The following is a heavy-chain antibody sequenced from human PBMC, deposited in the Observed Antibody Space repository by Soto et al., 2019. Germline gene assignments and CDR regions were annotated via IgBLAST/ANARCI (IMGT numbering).Heavy chain of an antibody. D-gene: IGHD6-19*01. V-gene: IGHV1-18*01. CDR1: GFTFTSYG. CDR3: AMACRGLSGCPTVDY. Sequence: QVQLVQSGAEVKKPGASVKVSCKASGFTFTSYGISWVRQAPGQGLEWMGWSSAYNGNTNYAQKLQGRVTMTTDTSKSTAYRELRSLRSDDTAVYYCAMACRGLSGCPTVDYWGQGTLVTVSS. J-gene: IGHJ4*02. CDR2: SSAYNGNT.